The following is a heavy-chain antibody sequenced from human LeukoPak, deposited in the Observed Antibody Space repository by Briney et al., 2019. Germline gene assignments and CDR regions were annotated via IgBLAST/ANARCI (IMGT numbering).Heavy chain of an antibody. J-gene: IGHJ4*02. CDR1: GYTLTELS. Sequence: ASVKVSCKVSGYTLTELSMHWVRQAPGKGLERMGGFDPEDGERIYAQKFQGRVTMTEDTSTDTAYMDLSSLRSEDTAIYYCATTVFGVLTSFDYWGQGTLVTVSS. D-gene: IGHD3-3*01. V-gene: IGHV1-24*01. CDR2: FDPEDGER. CDR3: ATTVFGVLTSFDY.